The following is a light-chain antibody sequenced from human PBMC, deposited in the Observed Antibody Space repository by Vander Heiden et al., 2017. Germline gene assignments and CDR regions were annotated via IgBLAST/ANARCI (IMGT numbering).Light chain of an antibody. CDR1: QSISTW. J-gene: IGKJ1*01. V-gene: IGKV1-5*03. CDR2: GAS. Sequence: DIQMTQSPSTLSASVGDRVTITSRASQSISTWLAWYQQKPGKAPKFLIYGASSLETGVPSRFSGSGSGTEFTLTISSLQPDDFATYYCQNYNSYPWTFGQGTKVEIK. CDR3: QNYNSYPWT.